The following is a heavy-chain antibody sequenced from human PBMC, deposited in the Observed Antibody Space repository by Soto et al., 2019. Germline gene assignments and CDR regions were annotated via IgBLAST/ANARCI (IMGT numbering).Heavy chain of an antibody. CDR1: GGSVSRGSYY. CDR2: IYYSGST. CDR3: ARVSMRPPTAMAIFDY. D-gene: IGHD5-18*01. Sequence: QVQLQESGPGLVKPSETLSLTCTVSGGSVSRGSYYWSWIRQPPGKGLEWIGYIYYSGSTNYNPSLKSRVTISVDTSKNQFSLKLSSVTAADTAVYYCARVSMRPPTAMAIFDYWGQGTLVTVSS. J-gene: IGHJ4*02. V-gene: IGHV4-61*01.